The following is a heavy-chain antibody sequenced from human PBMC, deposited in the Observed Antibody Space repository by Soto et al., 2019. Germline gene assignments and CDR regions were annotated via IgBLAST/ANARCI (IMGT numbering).Heavy chain of an antibody. CDR2: ISYDGSNT. D-gene: IGHD3-22*01. J-gene: IGHJ4*02. CDR3: ARDEYYDDSSGSPGY. V-gene: IGHV3-30-3*01. CDR1: GFTFSSYP. Sequence: SLTLSEPASGFTFSSYPMQWIHTAPANGLDLVAFISYDGSNTYYADSVKGRFTVSRDNSKNALYLQMSSVRAEDTAVYYCARDEYYDDSSGSPGYWGQGTLVTVSS.